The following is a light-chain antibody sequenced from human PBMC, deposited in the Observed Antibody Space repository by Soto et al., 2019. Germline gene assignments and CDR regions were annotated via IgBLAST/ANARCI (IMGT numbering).Light chain of an antibody. CDR3: GSYTSGSVYV. CDR1: SSDIGSYNS. CDR2: EVS. J-gene: IGLJ1*01. Sequence: QSVLTQPASVSGSPGQSITISCTGASSDIGSYNSVSWYQQHPGKAPKLMISEVSNRPSGVSNRFAGSKSGNTASLTISGLQAEDEADYYCGSYTSGSVYVFGNGTKLTVL. V-gene: IGLV2-14*01.